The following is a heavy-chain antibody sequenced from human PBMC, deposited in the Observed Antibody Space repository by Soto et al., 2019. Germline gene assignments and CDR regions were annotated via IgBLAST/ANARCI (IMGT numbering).Heavy chain of an antibody. Sequence: GGSLRLSCAASGFTFSSSAMHWVHQAPGKGLEWVAVILYDGSNKDYADSVKGRFTISRDNSKNTLFLQMSSLITDDTAVYYCARPPGRTYHHYGIDLWGPGTTVTVSS. CDR1: GFTFSSSA. CDR3: ARPPGRTYHHYGIDL. J-gene: IGHJ6*02. V-gene: IGHV3-30-3*01. CDR2: ILYDGSNK.